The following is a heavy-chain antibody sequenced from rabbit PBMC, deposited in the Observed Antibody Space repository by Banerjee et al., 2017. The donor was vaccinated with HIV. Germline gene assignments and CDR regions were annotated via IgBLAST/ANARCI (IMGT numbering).Heavy chain of an antibody. V-gene: IGHV1S40*01. Sequence: QSLEESGGDLVKPAGSLTLTCTASGFSFSYGYVMCWVRQAPGKGLEWIGCIYTGSSGTTYYASWVNGRFTISKTSSTTVTLQMTSLTVADTATYFCARDLAGVIGWNFDLWGPGTLVTVS. CDR1: GFSFSYGYV. D-gene: IGHD4-1*01. CDR3: ARDLAGVIGWNFDL. CDR2: IYTGSSGTT. J-gene: IGHJ4*01.